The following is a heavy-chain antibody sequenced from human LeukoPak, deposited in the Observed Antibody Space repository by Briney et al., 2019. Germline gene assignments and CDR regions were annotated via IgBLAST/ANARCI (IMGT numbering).Heavy chain of an antibody. J-gene: IGHJ5*02. V-gene: IGHV4-59*01. CDR3: ARRVVAASNWFDP. D-gene: IGHD2-15*01. Sequence: SETLSLTCTVSGGSISSYYWSWIRQPPGKGLEWIGYIYYSGSTNYNPSLKSRVTISVDTSKNQFSLKLSSVTAADTAVYYCARRVVAASNWFDPWGQGTLVTVS. CDR2: IYYSGST. CDR1: GGSISSYY.